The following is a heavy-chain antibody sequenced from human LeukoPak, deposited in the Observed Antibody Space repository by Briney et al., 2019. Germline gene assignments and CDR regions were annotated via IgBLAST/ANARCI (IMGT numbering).Heavy chain of an antibody. CDR3: ARGLTGSYYNECDY. J-gene: IGHJ4*02. Sequence: SETLSLTCTVSGGSISSYYWSWIRQPPGKGLEWIGYIYYSGSTNYNPSLKSRVTISVDTSKNQFSLKLSSVTAADTAVYYCARGLTGSYYNECDYWGQGTLVTVSS. CDR2: IYYSGST. CDR1: GGSISSYY. V-gene: IGHV4-59*01. D-gene: IGHD3-10*01.